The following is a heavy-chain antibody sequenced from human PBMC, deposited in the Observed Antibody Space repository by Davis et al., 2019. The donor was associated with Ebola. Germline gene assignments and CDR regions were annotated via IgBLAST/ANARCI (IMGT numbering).Heavy chain of an antibody. D-gene: IGHD6-13*01. V-gene: IGHV3-7*01. CDR1: GFTFSSYW. CDR3: ARDSPGVAASFDY. J-gene: IGHJ4*02. CDR2: IKQDGSEK. Sequence: PGGSLRLSCAASGFTFSSYWMSWVRQAPGKGLEWVANIKQDGSEKYYVDSVKGRFTISRDNAKNSLYLQMNSLRDEDTAVYYCARDSPGVAASFDYWGQGTLVTVSS.